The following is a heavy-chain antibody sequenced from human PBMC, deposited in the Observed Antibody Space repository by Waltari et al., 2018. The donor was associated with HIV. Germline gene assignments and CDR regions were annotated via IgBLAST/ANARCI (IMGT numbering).Heavy chain of an antibody. J-gene: IGHJ6*02. V-gene: IGHV3-7*01. CDR1: GFILSSYW. Sequence: EVLLVESGGGLVQPGGSLRLSCGTSGFILSSYWMSWFRQAPGKCLEWLAKINPDESERYCVVSVKGRFTISRDKAKNSVYLQRDSLRVEETALYFFARDTGSQYYYYGMDVWGQGTMFSVS. D-gene: IGHD3-10*01. CDR3: ARDTGSQYYYYGMDV. CDR2: INPDESER.